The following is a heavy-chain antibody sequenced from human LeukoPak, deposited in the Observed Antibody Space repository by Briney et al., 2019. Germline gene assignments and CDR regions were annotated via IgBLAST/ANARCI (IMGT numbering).Heavy chain of an antibody. CDR1: GGTFSSYA. D-gene: IGHD5-18*01. CDR2: IIPIFGTA. J-gene: IGHJ6*02. Sequence: SVKVSCKASGGTFSSYAISWVRQAPGQGLEWMGGIIPIFGTANYAQKFQGRVTITADESTSTAYMELSSLRSDDTAVYYCARDSRASPKRAYSYGPRLNYGMDVWGQGTTVTVSS. V-gene: IGHV1-69*01. CDR3: ARDSRASPKRAYSYGPRLNYGMDV.